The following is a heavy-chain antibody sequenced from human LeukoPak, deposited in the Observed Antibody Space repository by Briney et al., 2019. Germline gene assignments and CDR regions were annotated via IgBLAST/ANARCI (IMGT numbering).Heavy chain of an antibody. CDR3: ARLYYGSGSYPYFDY. V-gene: IGHV1-2*02. J-gene: IGHJ4*02. Sequence: ASVTVSCKASGYTFTGYYMHWVRQAPGQGREWMGWINLNSGGTNYAQKFQGRVTMTRDTSISTAYIELSRLRSDDTAVYYCARLYYGSGSYPYFDYWGQGTLVTVSS. CDR1: GYTFTGYY. D-gene: IGHD3-10*01. CDR2: INLNSGGT.